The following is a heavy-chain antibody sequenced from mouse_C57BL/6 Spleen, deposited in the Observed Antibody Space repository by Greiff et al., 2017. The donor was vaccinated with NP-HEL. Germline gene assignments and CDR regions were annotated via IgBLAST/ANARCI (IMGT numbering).Heavy chain of an antibody. CDR1: GYTFTDYE. CDR2: IDPETGGT. V-gene: IGHV1-15*01. Sequence: QVHVKQSGAELVRPGASVTLSCKASGYTFTDYEMHWVKQTPVHGLEWIGAIDPETGGTAYNQKFKGKAILTADKSSSTAYMELRSLTSEDSAVYYCTRSGYGTFDYWGQGTTLTVSS. CDR3: TRSGYGTFDY. D-gene: IGHD3-1*01. J-gene: IGHJ2*01.